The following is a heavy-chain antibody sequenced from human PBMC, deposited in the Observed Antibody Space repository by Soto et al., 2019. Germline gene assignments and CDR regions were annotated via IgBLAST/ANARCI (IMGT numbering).Heavy chain of an antibody. Sequence: GGSLRLSCAASGFTFSTYAMSWVRQAPGKGLEWVSTISGSGGSTYYADSVKGRFTISRDNSKNTLYLQMNSLRAEDTAVYYCAKDQGSSWYEIDYWGQGTLVTVSS. CDR1: GFTFSTYA. CDR3: AKDQGSSWYEIDY. D-gene: IGHD6-13*01. J-gene: IGHJ4*02. V-gene: IGHV3-23*01. CDR2: ISGSGGST.